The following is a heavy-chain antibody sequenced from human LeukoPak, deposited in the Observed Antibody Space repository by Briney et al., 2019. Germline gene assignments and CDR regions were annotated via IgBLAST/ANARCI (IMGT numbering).Heavy chain of an antibody. CDR3: ARDQRQKAAAGLDY. CDR2: ISSSSSTI. J-gene: IGHJ4*02. CDR1: GFTFSSYS. D-gene: IGHD6-13*01. Sequence: GGSLRLSCAASGFTFSSYSMNWVRQAPGKGLEWVSYISSSSSTIYYADSVKGRFTISRDNAKNSLYLQMNSLRAEDTAVYYCARDQRQKAAAGLDYWGQGTLVTVSP. V-gene: IGHV3-48*04.